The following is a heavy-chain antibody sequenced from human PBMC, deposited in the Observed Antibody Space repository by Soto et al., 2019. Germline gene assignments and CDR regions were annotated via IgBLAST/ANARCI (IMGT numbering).Heavy chain of an antibody. CDR1: GYTFTSYA. J-gene: IGHJ5*02. CDR3: ARDVGSSWYDPNWFDP. CDR2: INAGNGNT. D-gene: IGHD6-13*01. V-gene: IGHV1-3*01. Sequence: QVQLVQSGAEVKKPGAPVKVSCKASGYTFTSYAMHWVRQAPGQRLEWMGWINAGNGNTKYSQKFQGRVTITRDTSASTAYMELSSLRSEDTAVYYCARDVGSSWYDPNWFDPWGQGTLVTVSS.